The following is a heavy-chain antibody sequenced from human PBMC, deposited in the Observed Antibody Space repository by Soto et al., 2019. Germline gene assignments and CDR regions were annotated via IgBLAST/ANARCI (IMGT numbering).Heavy chain of an antibody. CDR1: GFTFSSYG. D-gene: IGHD3-22*01. J-gene: IGHJ4*02. CDR3: AKDLFYDSSGSLGY. V-gene: IGHV3-30*18. CDR2: ISHDGSNK. Sequence: QVQLVESGGGVVQPGRSLRLSCAASGFTFSSYGMHWVRQAPGKGLEWVAVISHDGSNKYYANSVKGRFTISRDNSKNTLYLHMDSLRAEDTAVYYCAKDLFYDSSGSLGYWGQGTLVTVSS.